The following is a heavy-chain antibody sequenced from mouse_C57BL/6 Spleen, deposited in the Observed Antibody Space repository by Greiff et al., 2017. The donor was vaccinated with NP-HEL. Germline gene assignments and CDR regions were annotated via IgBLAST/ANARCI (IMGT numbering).Heavy chain of an antibody. Sequence: QVQLQQSGAELVRPGTSVKMSCKASGYTFTNYWIGWAKQRPGHGLEWIGDIYPGGGYTNYNEKSKGKATLTADKSSSTAYMQFSSLTSEDSAIYYCARCLSYYGSSYYAMDYWGQGTSVTVSS. V-gene: IGHV1-63*01. D-gene: IGHD1-1*01. CDR1: GYTFTNYW. CDR3: ARCLSYYGSSYYAMDY. J-gene: IGHJ4*01. CDR2: IYPGGGYT.